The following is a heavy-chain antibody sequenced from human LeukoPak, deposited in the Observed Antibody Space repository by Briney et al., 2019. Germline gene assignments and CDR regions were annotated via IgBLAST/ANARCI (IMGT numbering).Heavy chain of an antibody. CDR3: ARGRYFDY. J-gene: IGHJ4*02. CDR1: GGSISSYY. V-gene: IGHV4-34*01. CDR2: INHSGGT. Sequence: SETLSLTCTVSGGSISSYYWSWIRQPPGKGLEWIGEINHSGGTNYNPSLKSRVTISVDTSKNQFSLKLSSVTAADTAVYYCARGRYFDYWGQGTLVAVSS.